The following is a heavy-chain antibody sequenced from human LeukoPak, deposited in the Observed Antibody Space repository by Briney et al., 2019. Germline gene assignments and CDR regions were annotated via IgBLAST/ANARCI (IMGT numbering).Heavy chain of an antibody. J-gene: IGHJ4*02. CDR1: GGCISSSSYY. Sequence: SETLSLTCTVSGGCISSSSYYWGWIRQPPGKGLEWIGSIYYSGSTYYNPSLKSRVTISVDTSKNQFSLKLSSVTAADTAVYYCARDYNDSSGYDVDYWGQGTLVTVSS. V-gene: IGHV4-39*07. CDR3: ARDYNDSSGYDVDY. D-gene: IGHD3-22*01. CDR2: IYYSGST.